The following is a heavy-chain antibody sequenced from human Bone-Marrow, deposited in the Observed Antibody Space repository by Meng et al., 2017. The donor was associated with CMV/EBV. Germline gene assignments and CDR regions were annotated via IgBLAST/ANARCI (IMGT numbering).Heavy chain of an antibody. CDR2: IYYSGST. Sequence: SEPLSLTCTVSGGSISSYYWSWIRQPPGKGLEWIGYIYYSGSTNYNPSLKSRVTISVDTSKNQFSLKLSSVTAADTAVYYCARGNIVVVPAARFEFMDVWGQGATVTVSS. CDR3: ARGNIVVVPAARFEFMDV. J-gene: IGHJ6*02. D-gene: IGHD2-2*01. V-gene: IGHV4-59*01. CDR1: GGSISSYY.